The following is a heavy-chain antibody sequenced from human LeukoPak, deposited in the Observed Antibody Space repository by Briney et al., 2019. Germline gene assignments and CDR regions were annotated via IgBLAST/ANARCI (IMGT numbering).Heavy chain of an antibody. D-gene: IGHD1-26*01. Sequence: SETLSLTCTVSGGPFISSYWSWTRQPAGMGLEWIGRIYTSGSTNFNPSLKSRVTISIDKSKNQISLKLNSVTAADTAVYYCARGYRANYLRLDPGGQETLVTVSS. J-gene: IGHJ5*02. CDR1: GGPFISSY. CDR3: ARGYRANYLRLDP. CDR2: IYTSGST. V-gene: IGHV4-4*07.